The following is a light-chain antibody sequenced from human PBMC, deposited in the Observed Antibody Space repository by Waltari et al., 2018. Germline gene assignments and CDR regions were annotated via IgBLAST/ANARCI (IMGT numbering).Light chain of an antibody. J-gene: IGKJ5*01. CDR1: QNINNH. CDR2: DAS. Sequence: DIVLTQSPATLSLFPGERATLSCRASQNINNHLAWYQHKPGQAPRLLIHDASRRAVGIPARFSGSGSGTDLSLTISSLEPEDFAVYYCQQRKDWPLHTFGQGTRLEIK. CDR3: QQRKDWPLHT. V-gene: IGKV3-11*01.